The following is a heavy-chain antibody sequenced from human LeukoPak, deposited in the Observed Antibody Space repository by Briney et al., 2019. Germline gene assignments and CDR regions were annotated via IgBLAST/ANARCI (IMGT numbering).Heavy chain of an antibody. CDR1: GFTFINYG. CDR2: ITGSGGST. Sequence: PGGTLRLSCAASGFTFINYGMNWVRQAPGKGLEWVSGITGSGGSTYYADSVKGRFTISRDNSKNTVYLQINSLTAEDTDVYFCGRDSRWAQPDYWGQGTLVTVSS. V-gene: IGHV3-23*01. J-gene: IGHJ4*02. D-gene: IGHD5-24*01. CDR3: GRDSRWAQPDY.